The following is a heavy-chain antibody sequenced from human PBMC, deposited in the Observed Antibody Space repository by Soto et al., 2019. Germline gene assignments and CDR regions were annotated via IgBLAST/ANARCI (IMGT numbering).Heavy chain of an antibody. J-gene: IGHJ6*02. CDR2: IWYGGSNK. Sequence: GGSLRLSCAASGFTFSSYCMHWVRQAPGKGLEWVAVIWYGGSNKYYADSVKGRFTISRDNSKNTLYLQMNSLRAEDTALYYCAKGRSYYYYYGMDVWGQGTTVTVSS. V-gene: IGHV3-33*06. CDR1: GFTFSSYC. CDR3: AKGRSYYYYYGMDV.